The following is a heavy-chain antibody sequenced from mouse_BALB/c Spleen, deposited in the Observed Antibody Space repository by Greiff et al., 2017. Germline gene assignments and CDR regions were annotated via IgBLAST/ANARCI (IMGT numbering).Heavy chain of an antibody. CDR1: GYSFTSYY. V-gene: IGHV1S135*01. CDR3: ARSYGYEAWFAY. CDR2: IDPFNGGT. D-gene: IGHD2-2*01. Sequence: VQLKQSGPELMKPGASVKISCKASGYSFTSYYMHWVKQSHGKSLEWIGYIDPFNGGTSYNQKFKGKATLTVDKSSSTAYMHLSSLTSEDSAVYYCARSYGYEAWFAYWGQGTLVTVSA. J-gene: IGHJ3*01.